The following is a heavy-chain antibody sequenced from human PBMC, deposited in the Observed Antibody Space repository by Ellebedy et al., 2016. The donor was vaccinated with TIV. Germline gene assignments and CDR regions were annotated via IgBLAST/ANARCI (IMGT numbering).Heavy chain of an antibody. CDR1: GFTFSSYA. CDR2: ISGSGGST. Sequence: GESLKISXAASGFTFSSYAMSWVRQAPGKGLEWVSGISGSGGSTYYADSVKGRFTISRDNSKITLYLQMNSLRAEDTAVYFCAKGGSVGYCSSTSCYHNWFNPWGQGTLVTVSS. J-gene: IGHJ5*02. V-gene: IGHV3-23*01. CDR3: AKGGSVGYCSSTSCYHNWFNP. D-gene: IGHD2-2*03.